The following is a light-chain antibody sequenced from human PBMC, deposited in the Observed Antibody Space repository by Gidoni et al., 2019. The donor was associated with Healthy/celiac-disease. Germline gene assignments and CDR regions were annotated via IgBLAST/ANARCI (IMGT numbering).Light chain of an antibody. CDR2: DAS. CDR3: QQRSNWPPGWT. Sequence: IVLPPSPATLSLSPGERPTLSCRDSQSVRSYLAGYQQKPGPAPRRLIYDASNRATGSPARCSGSGAGTDVTITISSLEPEDVAVDYCQQRSNWPPGWTFGQGTKVEIK. CDR1: QSVRSY. V-gene: IGKV3-11*01. J-gene: IGKJ1*01.